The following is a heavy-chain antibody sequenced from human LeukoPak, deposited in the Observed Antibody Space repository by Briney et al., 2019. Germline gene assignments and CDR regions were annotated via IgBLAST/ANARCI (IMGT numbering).Heavy chain of an antibody. CDR3: AKGGGEDSSGYYYFDY. D-gene: IGHD3-22*01. J-gene: IGHJ4*02. CDR2: ISGSGSST. V-gene: IGHV3-23*01. Sequence: GGSLRLSCAASGFTFSSYAMSWVRQAPGKGLEWVSAISGSGSSTYYADSVKGRFTISRDNSKNTLYLQMNSLRAEDTAVYYCAKGGGEDSSGYYYFDYWGQGTLVTVSS. CDR1: GFTFSSYA.